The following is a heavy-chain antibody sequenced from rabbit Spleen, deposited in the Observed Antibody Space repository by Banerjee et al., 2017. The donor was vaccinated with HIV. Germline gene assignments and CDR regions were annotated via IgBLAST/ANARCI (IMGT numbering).Heavy chain of an antibody. CDR1: GVSFSNKAV. V-gene: IGHV1S45*01. D-gene: IGHD2-1*01. Sequence: EQLEESGGGLVKPEGSLTLTCKASGVSFSNKAVMCWVRQAPGKGLDLIGCIYAGDGSTDYTNWVNGRFTISKTSSTTVTLQMTSLTAADTATYFCASDIDGDGTFSLWGQGTLVTVS. J-gene: IGHJ4*01. CDR2: IYAGDGST. CDR3: ASDIDGDGTFSL.